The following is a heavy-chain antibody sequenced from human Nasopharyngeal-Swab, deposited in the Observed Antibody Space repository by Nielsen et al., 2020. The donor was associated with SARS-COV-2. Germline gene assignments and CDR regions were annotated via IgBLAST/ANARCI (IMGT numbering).Heavy chain of an antibody. J-gene: IGHJ4*02. CDR3: ATAGNYRFDN. D-gene: IGHD1-1*01. V-gene: IGHV3-74*01. CDR2: INPDGSTT. Sequence: GESLKISCAPSEFTLSSYWMHWVRRAPGKGLVWVSRINPDGSTTNYADSMKGRFTTSRDNARNTLYLHMYSLRDDDTAVYYCATAGNYRFDNWGQGTLVTVSS. CDR1: EFTLSSYW.